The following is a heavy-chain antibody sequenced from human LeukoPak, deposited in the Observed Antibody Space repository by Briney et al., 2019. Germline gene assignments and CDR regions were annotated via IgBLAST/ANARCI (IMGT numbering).Heavy chain of an antibody. Sequence: GASLKISFKGSGYRFTSYWIGWVRQMPGKGLEWMRIIYPGDSDTRYSPSFQGQVTISADKSISTAYLQWSSLKASDTAMYYCAGTKLRYFDWLPLDNWFDHWGQGTLVTVSS. D-gene: IGHD3-9*01. V-gene: IGHV5-51*01. CDR2: IYPGDSDT. CDR3: AGTKLRYFDWLPLDNWFDH. CDR1: GYRFTSYW. J-gene: IGHJ5*02.